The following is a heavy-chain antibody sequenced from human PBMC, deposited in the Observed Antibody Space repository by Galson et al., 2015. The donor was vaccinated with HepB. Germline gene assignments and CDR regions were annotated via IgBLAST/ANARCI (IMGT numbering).Heavy chain of an antibody. D-gene: IGHD4-17*01. CDR3: AREGDDYGDYVSGDYYGMDV. CDR1: GFTFSSYA. V-gene: IGHV3-30-3*01. J-gene: IGHJ6*02. CDR2: ISYDGSHK. Sequence: SLRLSCAASGFTFSSYAMHWVRQAPGKGLEWVAVISYDGSHKYYADSVKGRFTISRDNSKNTLYLQMNGLRAEDTAVYYCAREGDDYGDYVSGDYYGMDVWGQGTTVTVSS.